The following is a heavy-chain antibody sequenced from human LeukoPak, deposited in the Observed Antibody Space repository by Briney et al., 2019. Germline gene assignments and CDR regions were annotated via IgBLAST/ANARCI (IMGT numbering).Heavy chain of an antibody. Sequence: PSETLSLTCAVYGGSFSGYYWSWIRQPPGKGLEWIGEINHSGSTNYNPSLKSRVTISVDTSKNQFSLKLSSVTAADTAVYYCARVTRYCSSTSCYFARQTNWFDPWGQGTLVTVSS. J-gene: IGHJ5*02. CDR3: ARVTRYCSSTSCYFARQTNWFDP. CDR2: INHSGST. D-gene: IGHD2-2*01. CDR1: GGSFSGYY. V-gene: IGHV4-34*01.